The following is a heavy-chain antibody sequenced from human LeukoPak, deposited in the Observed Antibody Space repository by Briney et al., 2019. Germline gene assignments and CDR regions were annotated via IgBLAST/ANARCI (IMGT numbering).Heavy chain of an antibody. D-gene: IGHD4-17*01. CDR1: GFTFSSYG. Sequence: PGGSLRLSCAASGFTFSSYGMHWVRQAPGKGLEWVAFIRYDGSNKYYADSVKGRFTISRDNSKNTLYLQMNSLRAEDTAVYYCAKDLSQDYGDPSNFDYWGQGTLVTVSS. V-gene: IGHV3-30*02. CDR2: IRYDGSNK. CDR3: AKDLSQDYGDPSNFDY. J-gene: IGHJ4*02.